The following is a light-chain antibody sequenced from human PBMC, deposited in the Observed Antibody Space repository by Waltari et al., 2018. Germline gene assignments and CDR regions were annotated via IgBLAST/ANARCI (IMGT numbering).Light chain of an antibody. CDR1: QRVSSN. CDR3: QQDNNWPLYT. CDR2: GAS. Sequence: EIVMTQSPATLSVSPGERATLSCRASQRVSSNLACYQQKPGQASRLLIYGASTRATGIPARCGGSGSGTEFTLTISSLQSEDFAVYYCQQDNNWPLYTFGQGTKLEIK. J-gene: IGKJ2*01. V-gene: IGKV3-15*01.